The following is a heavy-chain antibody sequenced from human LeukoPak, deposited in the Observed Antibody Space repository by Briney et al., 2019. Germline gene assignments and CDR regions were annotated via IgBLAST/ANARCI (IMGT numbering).Heavy chain of an antibody. CDR1: GFSFKDYY. Sequence: PGGSLRLSCAASGFSFKDYYFSWIRQAPGKGLEWVSFINVNGGAIYYADFLKGLFTISRDNSKCSLYLEMNSLRVEDTAVYYCARGPRILAAGSYYFDYWGQGSLVTVSS. J-gene: IGHJ4*02. V-gene: IGHV3-11*01. D-gene: IGHD6-13*01. CDR2: INVNGGAI. CDR3: ARGPRILAAGSYYFDY.